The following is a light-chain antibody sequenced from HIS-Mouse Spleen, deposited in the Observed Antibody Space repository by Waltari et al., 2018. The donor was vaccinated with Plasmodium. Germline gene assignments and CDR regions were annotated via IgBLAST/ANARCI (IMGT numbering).Light chain of an antibody. CDR2: KDS. V-gene: IGLV3-27*01. Sequence: SYELTQPSSVSVSPGQTARITCSGDVLAKKYARWFQQKPGQGPVLVIYKDSERTSGIPERFSGSSSWTTVTLTISGAQVEDEADYYCYSAADNNLVFGGGTKLTVL. CDR3: YSAADNNLV. J-gene: IGLJ3*02. CDR1: VLAKKY.